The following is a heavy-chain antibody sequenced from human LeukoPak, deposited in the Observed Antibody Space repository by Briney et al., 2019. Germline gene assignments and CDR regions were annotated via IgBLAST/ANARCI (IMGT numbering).Heavy chain of an antibody. J-gene: IGHJ6*03. V-gene: IGHV4-59*11. D-gene: IGHD3-10*01. Sequence: SETLSLTCVVSGGPISSHYWSWSRQPPGKGLEWIWDNDYSGSSNYNASLNSRVTISVDTSKNQFSLTLNSVTAADTAVYYCARGATFRGTYYMDVWGKGTTVTVSS. CDR3: ARGATFRGTYYMDV. CDR2: NDYSGSS. CDR1: GGPISSHY.